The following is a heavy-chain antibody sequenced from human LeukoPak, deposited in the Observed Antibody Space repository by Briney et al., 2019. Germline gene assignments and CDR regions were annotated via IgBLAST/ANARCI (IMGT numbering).Heavy chain of an antibody. D-gene: IGHD5-24*01. CDR3: ARTDGYNFKCAFDI. J-gene: IGHJ3*02. Sequence: SETLSLTCTVSGGSISYFYWSWIRQPPGKGLEWIGYTYPTGSTNYNPSLKSRLSISVVRTNNQFSLSLTSVTTADTAVYYCARTDGYNFKCAFDIWGQGTVVTVSS. CDR1: GGSISYFY. CDR2: TYPTGST. V-gene: IGHV4-4*09.